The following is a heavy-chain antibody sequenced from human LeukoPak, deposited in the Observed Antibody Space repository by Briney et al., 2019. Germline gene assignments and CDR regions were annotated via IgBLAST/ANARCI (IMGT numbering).Heavy chain of an antibody. D-gene: IGHD3-10*01. CDR2: IYYSGST. J-gene: IGHJ4*02. Sequence: SETLSLTCTVSGVSISSYYWSWIRQPPGKGLEWIGYIYYSGSTNYNPSLKSRVTISVDTSRNQFSLKLNSVTAADTAVYFCARRFYGSGSYLFDYWGQGTLVTVSS. CDR3: ARRFYGSGSYLFDY. CDR1: GVSISSYY. V-gene: IGHV4-59*01.